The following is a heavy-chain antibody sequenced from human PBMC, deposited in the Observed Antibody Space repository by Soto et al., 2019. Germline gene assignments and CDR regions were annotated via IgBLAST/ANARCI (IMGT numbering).Heavy chain of an antibody. D-gene: IGHD4-17*01. CDR3: AKRDDNGDRRTFDY. CDR2: ISSDEKDE. CDR1: GFSFSYYG. Sequence: GGSLRLSCAGSGFSFSYYGMHWVRQAPGNGLEWVAVISSDEKDEFYANSVKGRFTISRDNSKNTLFLQMNSLRPEDTAVYYCAKRDDNGDRRTFDYWGQGTLVTVSS. J-gene: IGHJ4*02. V-gene: IGHV3-30*18.